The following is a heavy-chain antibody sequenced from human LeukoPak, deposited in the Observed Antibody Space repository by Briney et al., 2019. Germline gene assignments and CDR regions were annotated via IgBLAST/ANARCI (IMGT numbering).Heavy chain of an antibody. D-gene: IGHD5-12*01. CDR2: ITGSGGSA. V-gene: IGHV3-23*01. CDR3: ATLMRGPTGYSGYGGEDY. J-gene: IGHJ4*02. CDR1: GFTFSNYA. Sequence: TGGSLRLSCAASGFTFSNYAMTWVRQAQGTGLQWVSAITGSGGSAYYADPVKGRFAISRDNSKNTLYLQLNSLKAEDTAVYYCATLMRGPTGYSGYGGEDYWGQGTLVTVSS.